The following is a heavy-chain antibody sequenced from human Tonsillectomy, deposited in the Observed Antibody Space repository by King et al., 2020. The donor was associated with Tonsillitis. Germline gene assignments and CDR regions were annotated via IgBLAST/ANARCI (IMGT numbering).Heavy chain of an antibody. CDR2: ISDTSSYI. D-gene: IGHD3-22*01. J-gene: IGHJ4*02. CDR3: ASDSLALRGSSGYSPFDY. Sequence: VQLVESGGGLVKPGGSLRLSCAASGFTFSSYSMNWVRQAPGKGLEWVSSISDTSSYIFYEDSLKGRFTISRDNAKNSLYLKMNSLRAEDTAVYYCASDSLALRGSSGYSPFDYWGQGTLVTVSS. CDR1: GFTFSSYS. V-gene: IGHV3-21*01.